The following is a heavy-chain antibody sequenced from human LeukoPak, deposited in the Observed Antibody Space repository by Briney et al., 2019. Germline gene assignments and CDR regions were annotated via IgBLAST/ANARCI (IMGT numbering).Heavy chain of an antibody. CDR3: ARELGGYYDSSGYYRAHFDY. CDR2: INHSGST. V-gene: IGHV4-34*01. Sequence: KASETLSLTCAVYGGSFSGYYWSWIRQPPGKGLEWIGEINHSGSTNYNPSLKSRVTISVDTSKNQFSLKLSSVTAADTAVYYCARELGGYYDSSGYYRAHFDYWGQGTLVTVSS. J-gene: IGHJ4*02. CDR1: GGSFSGYY. D-gene: IGHD3-22*01.